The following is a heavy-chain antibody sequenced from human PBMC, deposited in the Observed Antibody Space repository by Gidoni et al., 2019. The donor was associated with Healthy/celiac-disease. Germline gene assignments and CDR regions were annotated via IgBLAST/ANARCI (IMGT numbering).Heavy chain of an antibody. V-gene: IGHV1-8*01. D-gene: IGHD1-26*01. CDR1: GPTFTSYE. J-gene: IGHJ4*02. Sequence: QVQLVQSGAEVKKPGASVTVSFKASGPTFTSYEINWVRQATGQGLEWLGGMNPNSGNTGYAQKFQGRVTMTRNTSISTAYMELSSLRSEDTAVYYCARGVELLSFPDYWGQGTLVTVSS. CDR2: MNPNSGNT. CDR3: ARGVELLSFPDY.